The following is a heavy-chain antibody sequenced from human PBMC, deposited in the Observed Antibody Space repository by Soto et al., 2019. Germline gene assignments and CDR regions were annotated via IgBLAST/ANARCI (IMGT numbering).Heavy chain of an antibody. V-gene: IGHV6-1*01. Sequence: SQTLSLTCAISGDSVSSNSAAWNWIRQSPSRGLEWLGRTYYRSKWYNDYAVSVKSRITINPDTSKNQFSLQLNSVTPEDTAVYYCARARITIFGVVIIAGPNDAFDIWGQGTMVTVSS. CDR2: TYYRSKWYN. CDR1: GDSVSSNSAA. CDR3: ARARITIFGVVIIAGPNDAFDI. D-gene: IGHD3-3*01. J-gene: IGHJ3*02.